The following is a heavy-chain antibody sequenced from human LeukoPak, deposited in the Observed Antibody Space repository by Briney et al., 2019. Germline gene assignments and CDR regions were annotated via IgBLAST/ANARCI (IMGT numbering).Heavy chain of an antibody. Sequence: GGSLRLSCAASGFTFNNYAMNLVRQAPGKGLEWVSTITGNAVSTFYADSVKGRFTISRDNSKNTVYLQMNSLRAEDTAVYYCAKGPALAVSFYFDWWGQGTLVTVAS. J-gene: IGHJ4*02. CDR3: AKGPALAVSFYFDW. V-gene: IGHV3-23*01. CDR1: GFTFNNYA. CDR2: ITGNAVST. D-gene: IGHD6-19*01.